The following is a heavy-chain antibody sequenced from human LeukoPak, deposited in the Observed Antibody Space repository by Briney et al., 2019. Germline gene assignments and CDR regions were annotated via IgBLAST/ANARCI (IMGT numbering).Heavy chain of an antibody. CDR2: ISYDGRNK. V-gene: IGHV3-30*18. Sequence: PGRSLRLSCAASGFPLSDHGMHWVRQAPGKGLEWVAVISYDGRNKYYADSVKGRFTISGDNSQNTLSLQMNSLRAEDTAVYYCVKDGDDSGWSDFDYWGQGTLVTVSS. CDR1: GFPLSDHG. D-gene: IGHD6-19*01. CDR3: VKDGDDSGWSDFDY. J-gene: IGHJ4*02.